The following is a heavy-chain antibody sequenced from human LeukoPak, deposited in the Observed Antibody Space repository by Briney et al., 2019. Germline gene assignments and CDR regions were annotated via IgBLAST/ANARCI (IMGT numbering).Heavy chain of an antibody. CDR1: GFTFSSYS. CDR2: ISSSSSTI. CDR3: ARDRNWNDVGYFDY. D-gene: IGHD1-20*01. J-gene: IGHJ4*02. Sequence: GGSLRLSCAASGFTFSSYSMNWVRQAPGKGLEWVSYISSSSSTIYYADSVKGRFTISRDNAKNSLYLQMNSLRAEDTAVYYCARDRNWNDVGYFDYWGQGTLVTVSS. V-gene: IGHV3-48*04.